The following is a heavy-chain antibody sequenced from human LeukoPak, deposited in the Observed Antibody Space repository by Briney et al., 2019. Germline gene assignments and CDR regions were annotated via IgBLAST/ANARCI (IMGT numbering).Heavy chain of an antibody. V-gene: IGHV1-18*01. D-gene: IGHD6-19*01. CDR3: ARREQWLVGDDY. CDR1: GYTFTSYG. CDR2: ISAYNGNT. Sequence: ASVKVSCKASGYTFTSYGITWVRQAPGQGLEWMGWISAYNGNTNYAQKFQGRVTMTTDTSTSTAYMELRSLRSGDTAVYYCARREQWLVGDDYWGQGTLVTVFS. J-gene: IGHJ4*02.